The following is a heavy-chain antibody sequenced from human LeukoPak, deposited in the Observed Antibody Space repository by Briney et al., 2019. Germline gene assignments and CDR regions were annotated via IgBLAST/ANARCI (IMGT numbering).Heavy chain of an antibody. J-gene: IGHJ4*02. D-gene: IGHD2-2*01. CDR2: IRSKPYGGTT. Sequence: PGGSLRLSCTASGFTFGDYAMSWFRQAPGKGLEWVGFIRSKPYGGTTEYAASVKGRFSISRDDSKSIAYLQMNSLKTEDTAVYYCARETVFVVPAATSHTFDYWGQGTLVTVSS. V-gene: IGHV3-49*03. CDR3: ARETVFVVPAATSHTFDY. CDR1: GFTFGDYA.